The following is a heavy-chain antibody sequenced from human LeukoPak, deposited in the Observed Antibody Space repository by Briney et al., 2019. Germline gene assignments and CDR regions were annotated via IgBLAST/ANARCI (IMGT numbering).Heavy chain of an antibody. J-gene: IGHJ4*02. CDR3: ARDLTAMFSY. V-gene: IGHV3-30-3*01. D-gene: IGHD5-18*01. CDR2: ISYDGSNK. CDR1: GFTFRSYA. Sequence: GPSLRLSCAASGFTFRSYAMHWVRQAPGKGLEWVAVISYDGSNKYYADSVKGRFTISRDNSKNTLYLQMNSLRAEDTAVYYCARDLTAMFSYWGQGTLVTVSS.